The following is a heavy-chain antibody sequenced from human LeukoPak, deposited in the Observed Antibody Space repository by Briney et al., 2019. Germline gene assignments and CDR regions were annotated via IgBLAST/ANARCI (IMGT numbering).Heavy chain of an antibody. CDR3: ARVDIVATTDDY. CDR1: GFTFSSYS. CDR2: ISSSSSYI. V-gene: IGHV3-21*01. Sequence: PGGSLRLSCAASGFTFSSYSMNWVRQAPGKGLEWVSSISSSSSYIYYADSVKGRFTISRDNAKNSLYLQMNSLRAEDTAVYYCARVDIVATTDDYWGQGTLVTVSS. J-gene: IGHJ4*02. D-gene: IGHD5-12*01.